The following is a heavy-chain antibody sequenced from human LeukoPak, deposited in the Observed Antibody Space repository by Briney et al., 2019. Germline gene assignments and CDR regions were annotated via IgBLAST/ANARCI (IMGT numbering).Heavy chain of an antibody. CDR3: ARHYSSSGWAHNWFDP. CDR2: IYYSGST. V-gene: IGHV4-39*01. Sequence: PSQTLSLTCTVSGGSISSGDYYWGWIRQPPGKGLEWIGSIYYSGSTYYNPSLKSRVTISVDTSKNQFSLKLSSVTAADTAVYYCARHYSSSGWAHNWFDPWGQGTLVTVSS. J-gene: IGHJ5*02. CDR1: GGSISSGDYY. D-gene: IGHD6-19*01.